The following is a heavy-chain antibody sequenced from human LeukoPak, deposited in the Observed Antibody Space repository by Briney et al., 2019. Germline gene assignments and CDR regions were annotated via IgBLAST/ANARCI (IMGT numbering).Heavy chain of an antibody. CDR3: AREWTYSSGFDY. CDR2: IYYSGST. J-gene: IGHJ4*02. CDR1: GGSISSYY. Sequence: SETLSLTCTVSGGSISSYYWSWIRQPPGKGLEWIGYIYYSGSTNYNPSLKSRVTISVDTSKNQFSLKLSSVTAADTAVYYCAREWTYSSGFDYWGQGTLVTASS. D-gene: IGHD6-19*01. V-gene: IGHV4-59*01.